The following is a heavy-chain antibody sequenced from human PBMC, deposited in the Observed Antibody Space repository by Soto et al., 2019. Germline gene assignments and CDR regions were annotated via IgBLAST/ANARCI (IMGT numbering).Heavy chain of an antibody. J-gene: IGHJ5*02. CDR2: VDPEDGET. D-gene: IGHD6-19*01. CDR1: GYTFTDYY. CDR3: ATDYSSGWYSRHNWFDP. Sequence: ASVKVSGKVSGYTFTDYYMHWVQQAPGKGLEWMGLVDPEDGETIYAEKFQGRVTITADTSTDTAYMELSSLRSEDTAVYYCATDYSSGWYSRHNWFDPWGQGTLVTVSS. V-gene: IGHV1-69-2*01.